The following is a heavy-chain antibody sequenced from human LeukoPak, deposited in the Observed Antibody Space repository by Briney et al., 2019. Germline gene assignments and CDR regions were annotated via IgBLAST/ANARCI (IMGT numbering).Heavy chain of an antibody. CDR2: INSSSGTI. CDR3: AKEGDNTGYRYFDD. J-gene: IGHJ4*02. V-gene: IGHV3-48*04. Sequence: PGGSLRLSCAASGFKLIGYSMNWVRQALGKGLEWVSYINSSSGTIIYADSVKGRFTISRDNAKNSLYLQMNSLRAEDTAVYYCAKEGDNTGYRYFDDWGQGTLVTVSS. CDR1: GFKLIGYS. D-gene: IGHD3-22*01.